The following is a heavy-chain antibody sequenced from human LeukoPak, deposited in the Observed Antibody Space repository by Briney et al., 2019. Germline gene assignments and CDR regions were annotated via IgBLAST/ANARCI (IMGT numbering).Heavy chain of an antibody. D-gene: IGHD2-2*01. CDR1: GFTFSSYS. J-gene: IGHJ4*02. Sequence: GGSLRLSCAASGFTFSSYSMNWVRQAPGKGLEWVSSISSSSSYIYYADSVKGRFTISRDNAKNSLYLQMNSLRAEDTAVYYCARDRGYCSSTSCLPYFDYWGQGTLVTVSS. V-gene: IGHV3-21*01. CDR2: ISSSSSYI. CDR3: ARDRGYCSSTSCLPYFDY.